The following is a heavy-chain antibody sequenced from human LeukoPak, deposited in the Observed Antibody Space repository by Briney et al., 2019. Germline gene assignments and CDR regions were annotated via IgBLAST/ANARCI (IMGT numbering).Heavy chain of an antibody. Sequence: GGSLRLSWAASGFTFSSYAMHWVRQAPGKGLEWVAVISYDGSNKYYADSVKGRFTISRGNSKNTLYLQMNSLRAEDTAVYYCASVTLRSIAALRASFDYWGQGTLVTVSS. CDR1: GFTFSSYA. CDR3: ASVTLRSIAALRASFDY. D-gene: IGHD6-6*01. V-gene: IGHV3-30-3*01. CDR2: ISYDGSNK. J-gene: IGHJ4*02.